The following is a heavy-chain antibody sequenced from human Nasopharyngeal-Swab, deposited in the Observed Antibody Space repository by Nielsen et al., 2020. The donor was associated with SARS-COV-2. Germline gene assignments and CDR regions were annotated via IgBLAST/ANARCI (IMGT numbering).Heavy chain of an antibody. Sequence: RQAPGKGLEWIGSIYYSVSTYYNLSLKSRVTISVDTSKNQFSLRLSSVTAADTAVYYCASLGKDNSGWSDYWGQGTPVTVSS. D-gene: IGHD6-19*01. CDR2: IYYSVST. CDR3: ASLGKDNSGWSDY. V-gene: IGHV4-39*01. J-gene: IGHJ4*02.